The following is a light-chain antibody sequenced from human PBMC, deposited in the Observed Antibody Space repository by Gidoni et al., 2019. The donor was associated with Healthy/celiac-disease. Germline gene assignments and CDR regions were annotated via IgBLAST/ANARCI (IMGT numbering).Light chain of an antibody. CDR2: AAS. CDR1: QGISNY. Sequence: DIQMTQSPSSLSASVGDRVTITCRASQGISNYLAWYQQKPGKVPKLLIYAASTLQSGVPSRFSGSGSGTDFTLTISSLQPEDVATYYCQKYNSAPPGTFGEGXNWWKSN. CDR3: QKYNSAPPGT. J-gene: IGKJ1*01. V-gene: IGKV1-27*01.